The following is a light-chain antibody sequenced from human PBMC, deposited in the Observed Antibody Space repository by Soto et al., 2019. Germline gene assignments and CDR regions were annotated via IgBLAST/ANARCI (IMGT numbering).Light chain of an antibody. V-gene: IGKV1-5*01. Sequence: DIQMTQSPPTLSASVGDRVTITCRASQSISSWLAWYQQRPGKAPNLLIYDVSSLESGVPSRFSGSGSGTEFTLTISSLQPYDFATYYCQQYTYYPWTFGQGTNLDIK. J-gene: IGKJ1*01. CDR3: QQYTYYPWT. CDR1: QSISSW. CDR2: DVS.